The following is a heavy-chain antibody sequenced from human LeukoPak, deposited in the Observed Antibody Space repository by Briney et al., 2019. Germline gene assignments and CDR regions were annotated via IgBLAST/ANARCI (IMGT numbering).Heavy chain of an antibody. J-gene: IGHJ3*02. Sequence: SVKVSCKASGGTFSSYAISWVRQAPGQGLEWMGGIIPIFGTANYAQKFQGRVTITADESTSTAYMELSSLRPEDTAVYYCARELRAHDAFDIWGQGTMVTVSS. CDR2: IIPIFGTA. CDR3: ARELRAHDAFDI. CDR1: GGTFSSYA. V-gene: IGHV1-69*01.